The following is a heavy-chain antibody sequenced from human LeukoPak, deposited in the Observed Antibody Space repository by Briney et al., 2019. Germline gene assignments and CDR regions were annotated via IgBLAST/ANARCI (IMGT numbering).Heavy chain of an antibody. J-gene: IGHJ6*03. Sequence: ASVKVSCKASGYTFTGYYMHWVRQAPGQGLEWMAWINSNSGGTNYAQKFQGRVTMTRDTSISTDYMELSRLRSDDTAVYYCAQGVATHYYYYCMDVWGKGTTVTNSS. V-gene: IGHV1-2*02. D-gene: IGHD5-12*01. CDR2: INSNSGGT. CDR1: GYTFTGYY. CDR3: AQGVATHYYYYCMDV.